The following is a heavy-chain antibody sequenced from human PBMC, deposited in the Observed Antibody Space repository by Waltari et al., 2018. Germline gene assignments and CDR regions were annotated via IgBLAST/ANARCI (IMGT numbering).Heavy chain of an antibody. V-gene: IGHV3-53*01. CDR3: SRNFHDPQDV. D-gene: IGHD3-3*01. CDR2: VWSGGDT. CDR1: VFTVINNY. Sequence: DVQLVESGGGLLPPGVSLRLSCTASVFTVINNYMTCVRQAPGKGLEWVSVVWSGGDTHYADSVKGRFTISRDNSKNTVYLQMHDLRAEDTAIYYCSRNFHDPQDVWGQGTTVIVS. J-gene: IGHJ6*02.